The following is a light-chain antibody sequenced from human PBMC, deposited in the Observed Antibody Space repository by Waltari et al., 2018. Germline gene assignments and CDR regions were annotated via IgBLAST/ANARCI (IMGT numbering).Light chain of an antibody. CDR1: QSVSSN. Sequence: EIVLTQSPATLSVSPGERATLSCRASQSVSSNLAWYQHKPGQPPRLHIYGASTRATGIPARFSGSGSGTEFTLTFSSLQSEDFAVYYCQQYNSWPPRYTFGQGTNLESK. V-gene: IGKV3-15*01. J-gene: IGKJ2*01. CDR2: GAS. CDR3: QQYNSWPPRYT.